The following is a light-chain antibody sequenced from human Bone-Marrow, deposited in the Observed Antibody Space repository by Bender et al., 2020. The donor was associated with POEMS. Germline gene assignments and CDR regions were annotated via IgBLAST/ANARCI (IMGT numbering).Light chain of an antibody. Sequence: QSVLTQPPSASGTPGQMVTISCSGSSSNIGTNPVNWYQQLPGTAPKLLIYRNDERPSGVPDRFSASKSGTSASLVISGLQSEDEGDYYCAAWEDSLNGWVFGGGTKLTVL. CDR3: AAWEDSLNGWV. V-gene: IGLV1-44*01. CDR1: SSNIGTNP. CDR2: RND. J-gene: IGLJ3*02.